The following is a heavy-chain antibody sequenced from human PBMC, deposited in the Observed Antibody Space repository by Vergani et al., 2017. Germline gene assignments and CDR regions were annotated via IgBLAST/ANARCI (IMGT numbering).Heavy chain of an antibody. CDR2: VTSDGRRQ. Sequence: EVQLVESGGGLVQPGRSLRLSCAASGFNFSTYTMNWVRQAPGKGLEWISSVTSDGRRQTYADSVKGRFTISRDSGKNSLHLQMNSLRPEDTAVYFCTREYSSSSGRGLDIWGQGTMVTVSS. J-gene: IGHJ3*02. V-gene: IGHV3-48*01. D-gene: IGHD6-6*01. CDR3: TREYSSSSGRGLDI. CDR1: GFNFSTYT.